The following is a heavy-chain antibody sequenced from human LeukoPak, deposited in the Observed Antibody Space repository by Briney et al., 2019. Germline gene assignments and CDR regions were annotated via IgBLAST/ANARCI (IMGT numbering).Heavy chain of an antibody. V-gene: IGHV3-23*01. J-gene: IGHJ4*02. CDR3: AKDNFGLVPYCFDS. Sequence: GGSLRLSCVASGFTFTDYAMSWVRQAPGKGLEWVSSIGGGGFNTHYADSVKGRFSISRDTSTNTLYLEMNSLRADDAALYYCAKDNFGLVPYCFDSWGQGTLVTVSS. CDR1: GFTFTDYA. CDR2: IGGGGFNT. D-gene: IGHD2-21*01.